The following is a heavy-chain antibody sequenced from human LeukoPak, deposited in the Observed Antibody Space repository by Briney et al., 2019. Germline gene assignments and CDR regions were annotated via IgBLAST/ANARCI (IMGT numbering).Heavy chain of an antibody. CDR3: ARYGVGATEPKYYFDY. D-gene: IGHD1-26*01. V-gene: IGHV4-34*01. Sequence: SETLSLTCAVYGGSFSGYYWSWIRQPPGKGLEWIGSIYYSGSTYYNPSLKSRVTISVDTSKNQFSLKLSSVTAADTAVYYCARYGVGATEPKYYFDYWGQGTLVTVSS. J-gene: IGHJ4*02. CDR1: GGSFSGYY. CDR2: IYYSGST.